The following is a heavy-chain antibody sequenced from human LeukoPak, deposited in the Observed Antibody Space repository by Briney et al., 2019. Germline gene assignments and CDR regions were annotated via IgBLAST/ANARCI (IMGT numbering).Heavy chain of an antibody. J-gene: IGHJ4*02. CDR1: GFTFSSYG. D-gene: IGHD6-19*01. Sequence: GGSLRLSCAASGFTFSSYGMHWVRQAPGKGLEWVAVISYDGSNKYYADSVKGRFTISRDNSKNTLYLQMNSLRAEDTAVYYCAKDQTVAGTKGVDYWGQGTLVTVSS. V-gene: IGHV3-30*18. CDR2: ISYDGSNK. CDR3: AKDQTVAGTKGVDY.